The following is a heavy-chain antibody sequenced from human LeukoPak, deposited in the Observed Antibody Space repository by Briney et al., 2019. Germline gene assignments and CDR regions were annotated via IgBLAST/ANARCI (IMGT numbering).Heavy chain of an antibody. Sequence: ASVKVSCKASGYTFTSYGISWVRQAPGQGLEWMGWISAYNGNTNYAQKLQGRVTMTTDTSTSTAYMELRSLRSDDTAVHYCARDCSSTSCYTGGGYYYYGMDVWGQGTTVTVSS. CDR2: ISAYNGNT. D-gene: IGHD2-2*02. CDR1: GYTFTSYG. J-gene: IGHJ6*02. CDR3: ARDCSSTSCYTGGGYYYYGMDV. V-gene: IGHV1-18*01.